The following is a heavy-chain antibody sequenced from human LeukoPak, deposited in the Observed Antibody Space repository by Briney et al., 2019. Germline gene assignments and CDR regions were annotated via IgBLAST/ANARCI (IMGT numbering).Heavy chain of an antibody. CDR1: GFTFSSYA. Sequence: GRSLRLSCAASGFTFSSYAMHWVRQAPGKGLEWVAVISYDGSNKYYADSVKGRFTISRDNSKNTLYLQMNSLRAEDTAVYYCARDGYDDRDGYNSGGYWGRGTLVTVSS. J-gene: IGHJ4*02. CDR3: ARDGYDDRDGYNSGGY. CDR2: ISYDGSNK. V-gene: IGHV3-30-3*01. D-gene: IGHD5-12*01.